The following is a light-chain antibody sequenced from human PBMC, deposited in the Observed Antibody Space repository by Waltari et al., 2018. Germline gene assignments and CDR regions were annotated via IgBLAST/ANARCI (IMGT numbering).Light chain of an antibody. CDR2: DVS. CDR1: QDVTNH. V-gene: IGKV1-12*01. J-gene: IGKJ1*01. CDR3: QQGDSLPPT. Sequence: DTQMTQSPSSVSASVGERVTITCRASQDVTNHLAWFQQKPGRAPKVLIFDVSTLQSGVPSRFSGSGSGTEFSLTISSLQPEDFATYYCQQGDSLPPTFGQGTKVEIK.